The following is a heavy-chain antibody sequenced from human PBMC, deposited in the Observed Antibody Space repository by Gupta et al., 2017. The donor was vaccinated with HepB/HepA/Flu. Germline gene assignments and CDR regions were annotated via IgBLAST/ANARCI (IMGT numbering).Heavy chain of an antibody. J-gene: IGHJ4*02. CDR1: GFAFSSYG. CDR2: VSYNGRNQ. Sequence: QVPVIESGGGGVQPGKSLRLSWAASGFAFSSYGMLWVRQTPDMRLEWVALVSYNGRNQDDGDSVKGRFTISRDKSKNMVYLHMNSLRTEDTAVYYCAKDRISGFDSWGQGILVIVSS. D-gene: IGHD2/OR15-2a*01. CDR3: AKDRISGFDS. V-gene: IGHV3-30*18.